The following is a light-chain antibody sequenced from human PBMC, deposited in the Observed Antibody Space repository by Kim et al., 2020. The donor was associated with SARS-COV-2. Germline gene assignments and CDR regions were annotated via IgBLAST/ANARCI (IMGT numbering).Light chain of an antibody. CDR1: QSISNW. CDR3: QQYNGYPWT. Sequence: ASVGERVTITCRASQSISNWLAWYQQEPGEVPKLLIYDASSLESGVPSRFSGSGSGTGFTLTISSLQPNDFATYYCQQYNGYPWTFGQGTKVDIK. CDR2: DAS. V-gene: IGKV1-5*01. J-gene: IGKJ1*01.